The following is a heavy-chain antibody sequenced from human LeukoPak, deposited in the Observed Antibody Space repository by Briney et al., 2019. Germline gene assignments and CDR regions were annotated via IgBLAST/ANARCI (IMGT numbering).Heavy chain of an antibody. CDR1: GFTFHTSA. D-gene: IGHD3-3*01. Sequence: GASVKVSCKASGFTFHTSAMRWVRQARGRRLEWIGWIVLGSGNTVYSHKFHDRVIITRDMSTSTVYMELDSLGSEDTAVYYCAAQRGASLHDFWSTRLFDPWGQGTLVTVSS. V-gene: IGHV1-58*02. CDR3: AAQRGASLHDFWSTRLFDP. J-gene: IGHJ5*02. CDR2: IVLGSGNT.